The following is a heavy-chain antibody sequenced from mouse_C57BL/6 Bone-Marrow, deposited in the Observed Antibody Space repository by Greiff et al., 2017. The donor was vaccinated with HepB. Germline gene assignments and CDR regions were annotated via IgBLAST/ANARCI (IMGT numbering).Heavy chain of an antibody. V-gene: IGHV5-12*01. CDR2: ISNGGGST. Sequence: DVKLVESGGGLVQPGGSLKLSCAASGFTFSDYYMYWVRQTPEKRLEWVAYISNGGGSTYYPDTVKGRFTISRDNAKNTLYLQMSRLKSEDTAMYYCARHAYYSNYDAMDYWGQGTSVTVSS. D-gene: IGHD2-5*01. CDR1: GFTFSDYY. J-gene: IGHJ4*01. CDR3: ARHAYYSNYDAMDY.